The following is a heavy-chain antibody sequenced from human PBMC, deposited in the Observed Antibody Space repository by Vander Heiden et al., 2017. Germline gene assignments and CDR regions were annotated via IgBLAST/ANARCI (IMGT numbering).Heavy chain of an antibody. Sequence: QVQLQQWGAGLLKPSETLSLTCAVYGGSFSGYYWSWIRQPPGKGQEWIGEINHSGSTNYNPSLKSRVTISVDTSKNQFSLKLSSVTAADTAVYYCARGGYCSGGSCYPPHYWGQGTLVTVSS. CDR1: GGSFSGYY. CDR2: INHSGST. D-gene: IGHD2-15*01. CDR3: ARGGYCSGGSCYPPHY. J-gene: IGHJ4*02. V-gene: IGHV4-34*01.